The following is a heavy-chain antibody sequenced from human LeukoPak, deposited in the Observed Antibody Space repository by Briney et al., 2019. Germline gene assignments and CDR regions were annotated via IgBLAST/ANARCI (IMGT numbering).Heavy chain of an antibody. D-gene: IGHD3-10*01. V-gene: IGHV1-18*01. CDR3: ARMVRGVIPGDY. CDR1: GYTFTSYG. J-gene: IGHJ4*02. Sequence: ASVKVSCKTSGYTFTSYGISWVRQAPGQGLEWMGWISAYNGNTNYAQKLQGRVTMTTDTSTSTAYMELRSLRSDDTAVYYCARMVRGVIPGDYWGQGTLVTVSS. CDR2: ISAYNGNT.